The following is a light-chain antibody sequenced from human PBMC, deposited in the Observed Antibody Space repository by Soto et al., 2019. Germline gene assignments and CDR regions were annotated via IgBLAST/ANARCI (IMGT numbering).Light chain of an antibody. V-gene: IGKV1-39*01. Sequence: DIQMTQSPSSLPASVGDRVTITCRASQTVSRSLNWYQQKPGRAPVLLIYAASSLQSGVPSRFSGSGSGTDFALTISSLQPEDFATYYCQQSYHTPQTFGQGTKVDIK. CDR1: QTVSRS. CDR3: QQSYHTPQT. CDR2: AAS. J-gene: IGKJ1*01.